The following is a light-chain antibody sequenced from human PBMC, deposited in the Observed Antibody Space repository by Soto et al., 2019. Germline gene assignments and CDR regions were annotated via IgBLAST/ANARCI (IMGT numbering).Light chain of an antibody. CDR3: QQKNNWPPLT. Sequence: EMVLTQSPATLCVSPGERATRSWRASQSVSSNLAWYKQKPGQAPRLLIYGAATRATGSPAKFSGSGSGTELTTTNSSLLSEDVAVYYCQQKNNWPPLTFGGGTKVDIK. V-gene: IGKV3-15*01. J-gene: IGKJ4*01. CDR1: QSVSSN. CDR2: GAA.